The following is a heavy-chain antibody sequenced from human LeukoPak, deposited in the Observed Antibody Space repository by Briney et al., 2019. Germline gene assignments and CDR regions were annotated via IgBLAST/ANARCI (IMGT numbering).Heavy chain of an antibody. CDR3: VRDRRDGYKAGDAFDI. D-gene: IGHD5-24*01. Sequence: PGGSLRLSCAASGFTFSSYSMNWVRQAPGKGLECVSSISSSSSYIYYADSVKGRFTISRDNAKNSLYLQMNSLRAEDTAVYYCVRDRRDGYKAGDAFDIWGQGTMVTVSS. CDR2: ISSSSSYI. CDR1: GFTFSSYS. V-gene: IGHV3-21*01. J-gene: IGHJ3*02.